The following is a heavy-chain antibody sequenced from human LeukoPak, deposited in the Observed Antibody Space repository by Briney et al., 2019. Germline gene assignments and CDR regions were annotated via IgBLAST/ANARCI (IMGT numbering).Heavy chain of an antibody. Sequence: GGSLRLSCAASGFTVSSTYMSWVRQAPGKGLEWVSVIYSGGNIYYIESVKGRFTISRDTSKNTLYLQMNSLRAEDTAVYFCAGRHCSGGGCYFTGADPFDYWSQGTLVTVSS. CDR2: IYSGGNI. CDR1: GFTVSSTY. CDR3: AGRHCSGGGCYFTGADPFDY. V-gene: IGHV3-53*01. D-gene: IGHD2-15*01. J-gene: IGHJ4*02.